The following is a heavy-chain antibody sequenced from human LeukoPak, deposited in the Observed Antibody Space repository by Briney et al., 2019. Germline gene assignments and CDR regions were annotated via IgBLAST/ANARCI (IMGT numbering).Heavy chain of an antibody. D-gene: IGHD6-25*01. CDR2: ISGTDGST. V-gene: IGHV3-23*01. J-gene: IGHJ4*02. CDR1: GFTFSIYA. CDR3: TKPSGAAAVDY. Sequence: PGGSLRLSCAASGFTFSIYALSWVRQAPGKGLEWVSAISGTDGSTYYADSVKGRFTISRDNSKNTLYLQMNSLRVEDTAVYYCTKPSGAAAVDYWGQGTLVTVSS.